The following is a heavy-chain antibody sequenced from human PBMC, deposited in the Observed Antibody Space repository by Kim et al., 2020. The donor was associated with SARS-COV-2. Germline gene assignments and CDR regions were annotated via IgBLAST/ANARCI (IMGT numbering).Heavy chain of an antibody. V-gene: IGHV4-59*08. CDR2: LYYSGST. CDR3: ARHEGYGYPFDY. CDR1: GGSISSYY. J-gene: IGHJ4*02. Sequence: SETLSLTCTVSGGSISSYYWSWIRQPPGKGLEWIGYLYYSGSTNYKPSLKSRVTISVDTSKNQFSLKLSSVTAADTAVYYCARHEGYGYPFDYWGQGPLV. D-gene: IGHD5-18*01.